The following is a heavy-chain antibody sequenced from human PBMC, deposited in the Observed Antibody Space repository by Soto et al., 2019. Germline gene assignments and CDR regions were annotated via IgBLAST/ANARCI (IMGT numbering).Heavy chain of an antibody. J-gene: IGHJ4*02. CDR2: ITSSSSYI. V-gene: IGHV3-21*01. Sequence: EVQLVESGGGLVKPGGSLRLSCAASGFTFSLYSMSWVRQAPGKGLEWVASITSSSSYIYYEDSLKGRFTISRDNAKNSLFLQLDSLRAADTAVYFCVRARSTDSRPDYWGQGTLVTVSS. D-gene: IGHD3-22*01. CDR3: VRARSTDSRPDY. CDR1: GFTFSLYS.